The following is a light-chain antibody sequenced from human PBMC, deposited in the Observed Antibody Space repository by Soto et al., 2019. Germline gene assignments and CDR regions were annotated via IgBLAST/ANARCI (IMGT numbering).Light chain of an antibody. CDR2: KGT. CDR1: SDDVEAYNS. CDR3: CSSAPESTYV. J-gene: IGLJ1*01. V-gene: IGLV2-23*01. Sequence: QSALAQPASVSGSPGQSITISCTGTSDDVEAYNSVSWYQQLPHKAPQVILYKGTQRPSGVSSRFSGYTSGNAASLTISGRQADDEADYFCCSSAPESTYVFGTGTKLTVL.